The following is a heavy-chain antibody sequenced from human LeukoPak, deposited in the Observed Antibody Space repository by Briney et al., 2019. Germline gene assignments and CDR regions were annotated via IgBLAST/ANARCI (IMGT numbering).Heavy chain of an antibody. D-gene: IGHD3-3*01. Sequence: GGSLRLSCAASGFTFSSYAMSWVRQAPGKGPEWVSAISGSGGSTYYADSVKGRFTISRDNSKNTLYLQMNSLRAEDTAVYYCAKPYDFWSGYFDWGQGTLVTVSS. J-gene: IGHJ4*02. CDR3: AKPYDFWSGYFD. CDR2: ISGSGGST. CDR1: GFTFSSYA. V-gene: IGHV3-23*01.